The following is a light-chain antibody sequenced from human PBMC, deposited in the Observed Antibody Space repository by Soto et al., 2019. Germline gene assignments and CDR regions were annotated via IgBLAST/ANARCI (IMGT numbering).Light chain of an antibody. V-gene: IGLV2-14*01. J-gene: IGLJ2*01. CDR2: DVN. Sequence: QSALTQPASVSGSPGQSITLSCTGTSRDIGGYDYVSRYQRHPGKAPKLIIYDVNNRPSGVSNRFSGSKSGNTASLTISGLQAEDEADYYCTSYASGSSHVVFGGGTKLTVL. CDR3: TSYASGSSHVV. CDR1: SRDIGGYDY.